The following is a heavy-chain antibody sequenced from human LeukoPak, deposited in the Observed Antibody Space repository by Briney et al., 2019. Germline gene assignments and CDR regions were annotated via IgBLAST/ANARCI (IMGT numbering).Heavy chain of an antibody. Sequence: PSETLSLTCTVSGNSISSGDYYWSWIRQPAGKGLEWIGRIYTSGSTTYNPSLKSRVTISGDTSENQFSLRLSSVTAADTAVYYCARASYSYDISGWVPFDYWGQGTLVIVSS. CDR3: ARASYSYDISGWVPFDY. CDR1: GNSISSGDYY. CDR2: IYTSGST. J-gene: IGHJ4*02. V-gene: IGHV4-61*02. D-gene: IGHD3-22*01.